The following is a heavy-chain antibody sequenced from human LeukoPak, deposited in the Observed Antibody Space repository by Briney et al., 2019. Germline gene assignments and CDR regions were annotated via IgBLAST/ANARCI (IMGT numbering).Heavy chain of an antibody. CDR1: GFTFSNYW. J-gene: IGHJ1*01. D-gene: IGHD3-22*01. V-gene: IGHV3-74*01. CDR3: ARAPSEIGGYYPEYFRH. Sequence: GGSLRLSCAAAGFTFSNYWMHWVRHAPGKGLVWVSRIKSDGRTNYADSVKGRFTISRDNAKNTVSLQMNSLRAEETGVYYCARAPSEIGGYYPEYFRHWGQGTLVTVSS. CDR2: IKSDGRT.